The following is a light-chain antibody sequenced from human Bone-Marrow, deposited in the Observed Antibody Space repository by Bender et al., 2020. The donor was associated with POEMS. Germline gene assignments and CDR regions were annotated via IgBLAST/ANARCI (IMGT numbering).Light chain of an antibody. Sequence: SALTQPPSVSGSPGQSVTISCTGTSSYVATYISVSWYQQPPGAAPKLLIFEDSQRPSGVPDRFSGSKFGNTASLTISGLQADDEATYFCSSRTNSNTFVFGVGTKVTVL. CDR1: SSYVATYIS. CDR3: SSRTNSNTFV. J-gene: IGLJ1*01. V-gene: IGLV2-18*02. CDR2: EDS.